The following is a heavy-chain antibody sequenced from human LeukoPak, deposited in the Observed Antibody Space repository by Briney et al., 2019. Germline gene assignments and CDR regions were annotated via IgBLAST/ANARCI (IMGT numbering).Heavy chain of an antibody. J-gene: IGHJ4*02. CDR1: GGSISSGSYY. CDR3: ARVLVLGLMITFGGVIYYFDY. D-gene: IGHD3-16*02. V-gene: IGHV4-61*02. CDR2: IYTSGST. Sequence: SETLSLTCTVSGGSISSGSYYWSWIRQPAGKGLEWIGRIYTSGSTNYNPSLKSRVTISVDTSKNQFSLKLSSVTAADTAVYYCARVLVLGLMITFGGVIYYFDYWGQGTLVTVSS.